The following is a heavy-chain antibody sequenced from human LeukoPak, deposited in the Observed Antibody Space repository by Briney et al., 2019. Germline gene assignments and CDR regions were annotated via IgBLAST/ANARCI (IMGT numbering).Heavy chain of an antibody. CDR1: GFTFDDYA. D-gene: IGHD2-21*02. CDR3: AKDVGGRWPLYYFDY. Sequence: GRSLRLSCAASGFTFDDYAMHWVRQVPGKGLEWVSGISWNTGTIVYADSVKGRFTISRDSAKNSLHLQMNSLRAEDTAVYYCAKDVGGRWPLYYFDYWGQGTLVTVSS. J-gene: IGHJ4*02. V-gene: IGHV3-9*01. CDR2: ISWNTGTI.